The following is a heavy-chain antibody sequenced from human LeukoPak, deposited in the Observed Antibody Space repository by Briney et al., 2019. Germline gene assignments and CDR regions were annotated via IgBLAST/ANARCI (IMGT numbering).Heavy chain of an antibody. CDR1: GFTVSSNY. CDR3: ARAERDSTAVWYFDL. D-gene: IGHD2-2*01. J-gene: IGHJ2*01. V-gene: IGHV3-53*01. CDR2: IYSGGST. Sequence: PGGSLRLSCAASGFTVSSNYMSWVRRAPGKGLEWVSVIYSGGSTYYADSVKGRFTISRDNSKNTLYLQMNSLRAEDTAVYYCARAERDSTAVWYFDLWGRGTLVTVSS.